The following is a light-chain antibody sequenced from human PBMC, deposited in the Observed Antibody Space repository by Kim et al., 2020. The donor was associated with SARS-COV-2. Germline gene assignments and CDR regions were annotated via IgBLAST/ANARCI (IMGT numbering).Light chain of an antibody. V-gene: IGKV1-39*01. CDR1: QSISSY. Sequence: SASVGDRVTITCRESQSISSYLNWYQQKPGNAPKLLIYAASSLQSGVPSRFSDSGSGTDFTLTISSLQPEDFATYYCQQSYSTPYTFGQGTKLEI. CDR2: AAS. J-gene: IGKJ2*01. CDR3: QQSYSTPYT.